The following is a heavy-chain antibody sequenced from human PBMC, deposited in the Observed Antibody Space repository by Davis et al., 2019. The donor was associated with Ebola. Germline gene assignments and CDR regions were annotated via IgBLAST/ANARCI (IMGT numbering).Heavy chain of an antibody. CDR1: GYTFTSYT. CDR3: ARVYLGSSWNRGAFDI. CDR2: INAGNGNT. Sequence: AASVKVSCKASGYTFTSYTTHWVRQASGQRLEWMGWINAGNGNTKYSQKFKGRVTITRDTSASTAYMELSSLRSEDTAVYYCARVYLGSSWNRGAFDIWGQVTMVTVSS. J-gene: IGHJ3*02. D-gene: IGHD6-13*01. V-gene: IGHV1-3*01.